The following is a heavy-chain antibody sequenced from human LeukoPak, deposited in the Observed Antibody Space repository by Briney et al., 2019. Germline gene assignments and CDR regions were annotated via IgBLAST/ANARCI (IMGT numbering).Heavy chain of an antibody. V-gene: IGHV3-21*01. CDR3: AREDIAYYDFWSGYSEGNWFDP. D-gene: IGHD3-3*01. Sequence: PGGSLRLSCAASGFTFSYCRMNWVRQAPGKGLEWVSSISSSSSYIYYADSMKGRFTISRDNAKNSLYLQMNSLRAEDTAVYYCAREDIAYYDFWSGYSEGNWFDPWGQGTLVTVSS. CDR1: GFTFSYCR. CDR2: ISSSSSYI. J-gene: IGHJ5*02.